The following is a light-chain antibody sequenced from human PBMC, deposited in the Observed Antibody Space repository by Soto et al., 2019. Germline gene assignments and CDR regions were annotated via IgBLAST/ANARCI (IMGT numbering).Light chain of an antibody. J-gene: IGLJ2*01. CDR1: SSNIGIGYD. Sequence: QPVLTQPPSVSGAPGQRVIISCTGSSSNIGIGYDVHWYQQLPGTAPRLLIFGNNNRPSGVPDRFSGSKSGTSASLAITGLQAEDEGHYYCQSYDSSLSGSVVFGGGTKVTVL. CDR3: QSYDSSLSGSVV. CDR2: GNN. V-gene: IGLV1-40*01.